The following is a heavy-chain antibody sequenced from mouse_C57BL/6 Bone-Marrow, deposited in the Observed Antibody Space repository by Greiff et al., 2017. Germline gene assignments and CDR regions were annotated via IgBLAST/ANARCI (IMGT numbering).Heavy chain of an antibody. D-gene: IGHD1-1*01. CDR2: INYDGSST. J-gene: IGHJ2*01. V-gene: IGHV5-16*01. CDR1: GFTFSDYY. CDR3: ARDRGVVYFDY. Sequence: EVKLVESEGGLVQPGSSMKLSCTASGFTFSDYYMAWVRQVPEKGLEWVANINYDGSSTYYLDSLKSRFIISRDNAKNILYLQMSSLKSEDTATYYCARDRGVVYFDYWGQGTTLTVSS.